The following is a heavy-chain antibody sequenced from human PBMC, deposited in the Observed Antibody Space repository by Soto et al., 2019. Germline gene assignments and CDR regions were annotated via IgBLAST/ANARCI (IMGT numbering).Heavy chain of an antibody. J-gene: IGHJ6*02. V-gene: IGHV1-69*13. CDR1: GGTFSSHS. Sequence: SVKVSCKSSGGTFSSHSINWVRQAPGQGLEWMGGIIPIFGPANFAKKSQGRVTITADESTTTAYMELSSLTSEDTAVYYCATGSFTSTGGRIGYHYNAMDVWGQGTTVTVSS. D-gene: IGHD1-1*01. CDR2: IIPIFGPA. CDR3: ATGSFTSTGGRIGYHYNAMDV.